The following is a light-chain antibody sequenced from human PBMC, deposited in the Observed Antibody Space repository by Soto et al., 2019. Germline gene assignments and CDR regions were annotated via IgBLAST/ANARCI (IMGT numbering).Light chain of an antibody. J-gene: IGLJ7*01. V-gene: IGLV4-69*01. CDR1: SGHSNYA. CDR3: QTWGTGSAIVV. CDR2: VNSGGSH. Sequence: QAVVTQSPSASASLGASVKLTCNLSSGHSNYAIAWHQQQPEKGPRYLMKVNSGGSHIKGDGIPDRFSGSSSGAERYLFISSLQSEDEADYYCQTWGTGSAIVVFGGGTQLTVL.